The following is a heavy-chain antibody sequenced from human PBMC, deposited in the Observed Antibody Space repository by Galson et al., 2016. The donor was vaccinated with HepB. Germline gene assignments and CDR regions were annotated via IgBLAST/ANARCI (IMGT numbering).Heavy chain of an antibody. CDR3: ARDGFYDVWRATGAFDS. V-gene: IGHV3-66*01. D-gene: IGHD3-3*01. J-gene: IGHJ3*02. CDR1: GFSVSSNY. CDR2: ISNGDTT. Sequence: SLRLSCAASGFSVSSNYMSWVRQAPGKGLEWVSLISNGDTTYYADSVKCRFTISRDISKHTLFLQMNSLTPEDTAVYYCARDGFYDVWRATGAFDSWGQGTTVTVSS.